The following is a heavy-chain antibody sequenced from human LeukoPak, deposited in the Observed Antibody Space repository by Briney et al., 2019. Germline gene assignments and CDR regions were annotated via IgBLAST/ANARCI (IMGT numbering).Heavy chain of an antibody. D-gene: IGHD6-13*01. CDR3: ARDHTRTAAPGSWFDP. CDR2: MYYSGIT. CDR1: GDSISGHS. Sequence: SEALSLTCTVSGDSISGHSWSWIREPPGEGLEWIGCMYYSGITNYHPSLKSRATISADTSKNQFSLRLTSVSAADTAVYYCARDHTRTAAPGSWFDPWGQGTLVTVSS. J-gene: IGHJ5*02. V-gene: IGHV4-59*11.